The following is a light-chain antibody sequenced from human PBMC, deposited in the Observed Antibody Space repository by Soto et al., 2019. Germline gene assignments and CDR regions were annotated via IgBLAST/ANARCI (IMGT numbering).Light chain of an antibody. J-gene: IGKJ1*01. Sequence: IPSTQSPSSLSASVGDRVTITCRAIQSIRTYLNWYQRKPGKAPNLLXYTVSTLQSGVPSRFSGSGPGTDFTLTISSLQPEDFETYYCQQSFSSPLTFGPGTKVDIK. V-gene: IGKV1-39*01. CDR1: QSIRTY. CDR2: TVS. CDR3: QQSFSSPLT.